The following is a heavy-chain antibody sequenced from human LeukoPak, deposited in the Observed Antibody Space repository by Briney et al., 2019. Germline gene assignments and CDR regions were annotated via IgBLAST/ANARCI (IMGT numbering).Heavy chain of an antibody. V-gene: IGHV1-24*01. CDR3: APGYDTLTGYYSSFDY. CDR2: FDPEDGET. CDR1: GGTFSSYA. Sequence: ASVKVSCKASGGTFSSYAISWVRQAPGKGLEWMGGFDPEDGETIYAQKFQGRVTMTEDTSTDTAYMELSSLRSEDTAVYYCAPGYDTLTGYYSSFDYRGQGTLVTVSS. J-gene: IGHJ4*02. D-gene: IGHD3-9*01.